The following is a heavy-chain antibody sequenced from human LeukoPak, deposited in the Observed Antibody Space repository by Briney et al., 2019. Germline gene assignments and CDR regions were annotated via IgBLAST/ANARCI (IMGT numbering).Heavy chain of an antibody. V-gene: IGHV3-74*03. CDR2: INSDGSTT. CDR1: GFTFSSDW. D-gene: IGHD2-15*01. CDR3: ARDRYYSFDH. J-gene: IGHJ5*02. Sequence: GGSLRLSCAASGFTFSSDWMHWVRHAPGKGLVRVSRINSDGSTTKYADSVRGRFTISRDNAKNTLYLQMNSLGAEDTAVYYCARDRYYSFDHWGQGTLVTVSS.